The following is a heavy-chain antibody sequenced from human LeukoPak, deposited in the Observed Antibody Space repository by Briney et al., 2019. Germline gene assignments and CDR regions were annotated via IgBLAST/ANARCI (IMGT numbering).Heavy chain of an antibody. CDR3: ARVFYGYFDY. V-gene: IGHV1-2*02. D-gene: IGHD2/OR15-2a*01. CDR2: IDLGSGGT. CDR1: GYTFTGYY. J-gene: IGHJ4*02. Sequence: ASVKVSCRASGYTFTGYYMHWVRQAPGPGLEWMGRIDLGSGGTTYAQKFQGRVTLTRDTSISTAYMELSRLRSDDTAVFYCARVFYGYFDYWGQETLVTVSS.